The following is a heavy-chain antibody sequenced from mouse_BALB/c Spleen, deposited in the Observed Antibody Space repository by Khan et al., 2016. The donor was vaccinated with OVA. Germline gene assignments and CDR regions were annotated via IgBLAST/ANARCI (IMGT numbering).Heavy chain of an antibody. CDR3: ARLAYYKESEGLAY. Sequence: EVQLVESGGDLVEPGGSLKLSCAASGFTFSTYGMSWVRQTPDKRLEWVATISTGGHYTYYPDSLRGRFTISRDNAKNTLYLQMTSLKSEDTAMFYCARLAYYKESEGLAYWGQGTLVTVSA. D-gene: IGHD1-1*01. J-gene: IGHJ3*01. CDR1: GFTFSTYG. V-gene: IGHV5-6*01. CDR2: ISTGGHYT.